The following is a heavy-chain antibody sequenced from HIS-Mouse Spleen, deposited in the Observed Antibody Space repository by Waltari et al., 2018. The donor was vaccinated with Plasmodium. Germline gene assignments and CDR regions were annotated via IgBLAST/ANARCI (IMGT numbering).Heavy chain of an antibody. D-gene: IGHD1-7*01. CDR2: ISSSSSYK. CDR3: ARDNWNYDY. Sequence: EVQLEESGGGLVKPAGSRRLPCAASGITFSSYSMNWVRQAPGKGLEWVSSISSSSSYKYYADSVKGRFTISRDNAKNSLYLQMNSLRAEDTAVYYCARDNWNYDYWGQGTLVTVSS. CDR1: GITFSSYS. J-gene: IGHJ4*02. V-gene: IGHV3-21*01.